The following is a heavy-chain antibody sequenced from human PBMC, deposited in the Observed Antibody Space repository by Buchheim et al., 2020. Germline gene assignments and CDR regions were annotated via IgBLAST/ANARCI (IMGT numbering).Heavy chain of an antibody. CDR1: GFTFSIYG. J-gene: IGHJ4*02. V-gene: IGHV3-30*18. Sequence: QVQLVESGGGVVQPGGSLRLSCAASGFTFSIYGMDWVRQAPGKGLEWVAVISNDGSDKYYADSVKGRFTISRDNSKNTLSLQMNSLRAGDTAVYYCAKSHSSDWYSFDYWGQGTL. D-gene: IGHD6-19*01. CDR3: AKSHSSDWYSFDY. CDR2: ISNDGSDK.